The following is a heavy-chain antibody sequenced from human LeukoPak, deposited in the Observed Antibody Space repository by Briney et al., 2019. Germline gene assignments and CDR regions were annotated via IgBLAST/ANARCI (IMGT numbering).Heavy chain of an antibody. Sequence: SVKVSCKASGGTLSSYAISWVRQAPGQGLEWMGRIIPIFGTANYAQKFQGRVTITTDESTSTAYMELSSLRSEDTAVYYSARVRRIFSTHYFDYWGQGTLVTVSS. CDR2: IIPIFGTA. J-gene: IGHJ4*02. CDR1: GGTLSSYA. D-gene: IGHD2/OR15-2a*01. CDR3: ARVRRIFSTHYFDY. V-gene: IGHV1-69*05.